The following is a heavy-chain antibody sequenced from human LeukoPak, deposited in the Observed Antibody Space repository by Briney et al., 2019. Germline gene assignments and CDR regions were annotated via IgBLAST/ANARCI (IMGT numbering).Heavy chain of an antibody. CDR2: INSGSSTI. Sequence: GGSLRLSCAASGFTFSDYSMNWVRQAPGKGLEWVSYINSGSSTIYYVDSVEGRFTISRDNAKNSLYLQMKSLRAEDTAVYYCARDFYCSRTSCYAPSFDYWGQGTLVTVSS. D-gene: IGHD2-2*01. CDR3: ARDFYCSRTSCYAPSFDY. CDR1: GFTFSDYS. J-gene: IGHJ4*02. V-gene: IGHV3-48*01.